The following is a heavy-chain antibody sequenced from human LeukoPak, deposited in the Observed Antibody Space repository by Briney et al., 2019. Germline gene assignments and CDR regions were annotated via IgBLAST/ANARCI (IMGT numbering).Heavy chain of an antibody. CDR3: ARENYGGDLPYYYYYGMDV. CDR1: GFTFDDYG. J-gene: IGHJ6*02. Sequence: GGSLRLSCAASGFTFDDYGMSWVRQAPGKGLEWVSGINWNGGSTGYADSVKGRFTISRDNAKNSLYLQMNSLRAEDTALYHCARENYGGDLPYYYYYGMDVWGQGTTVTVSS. V-gene: IGHV3-20*01. CDR2: INWNGGST. D-gene: IGHD4-23*01.